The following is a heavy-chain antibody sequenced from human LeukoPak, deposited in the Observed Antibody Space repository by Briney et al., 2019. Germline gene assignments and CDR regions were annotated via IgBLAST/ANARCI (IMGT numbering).Heavy chain of an antibody. CDR3: ARVGGNYYDSSGYYDY. D-gene: IGHD3-22*01. V-gene: IGHV1-69*04. CDR1: GGTFNSYA. Sequence: SVKVSCKASGGTFNSYAISWVRQAPGQGLEWMGRIIPIFGIANYAQKFQGRVTITADKSTSTAYMELSSLRSEDTAVYYCARVGGNYYDSSGYYDYWGQGTLVTVSS. CDR2: IIPIFGIA. J-gene: IGHJ4*02.